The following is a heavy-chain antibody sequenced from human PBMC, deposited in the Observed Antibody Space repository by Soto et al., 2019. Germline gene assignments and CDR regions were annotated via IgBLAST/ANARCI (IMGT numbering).Heavy chain of an antibody. D-gene: IGHD3-9*01. CDR3: VKFDFYTVYSDY. CDR2: ISGSDTNI. V-gene: IGHV3-23*01. Sequence: WGSLRLSCAASGFTFSTYAISCFRQAPGKGLEWVSVISGSDTNIYYADSVKGRSTISRDNSKNTLYLHMNSLRAEDTAVYYCVKFDFYTVYSDYWGQGALVTVSS. J-gene: IGHJ4*02. CDR1: GFTFSTYA.